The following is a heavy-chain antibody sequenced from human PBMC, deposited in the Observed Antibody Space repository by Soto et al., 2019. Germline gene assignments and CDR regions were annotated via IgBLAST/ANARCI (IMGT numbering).Heavy chain of an antibody. V-gene: IGHV4-30-2*01. CDR1: GGSISSGGYS. CDR2: IYHSGST. Sequence: LSLTCAVSGGSISSGGYSWSWIRQPPGKGLEWIGYIYHSGSTYYNPSLKSRVTISVDRSKNQFSLKLSSVTAADTAVYYCARARPSGAPYFDYWGQGTLVTVSS. J-gene: IGHJ4*02. D-gene: IGHD1-1*01. CDR3: ARARPSGAPYFDY.